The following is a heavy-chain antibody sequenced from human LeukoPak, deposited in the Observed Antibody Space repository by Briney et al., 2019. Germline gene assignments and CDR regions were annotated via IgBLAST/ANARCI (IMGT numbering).Heavy chain of an antibody. CDR1: GGSFSGYY. V-gene: IGHV4-34*01. Sequence: SETLSLTCAVYGGSFSGYYWSWIRQPPGQGLQWIGLIYYDGSAYYNLSLKSRLTISVDTSKNQFSLKLSSVTAADTDVYYCARRNPEPHFDYWGQGTLVTVSS. CDR3: ARRNPEPHFDY. J-gene: IGHJ4*02. D-gene: IGHD1-14*01. CDR2: IYYDGSA.